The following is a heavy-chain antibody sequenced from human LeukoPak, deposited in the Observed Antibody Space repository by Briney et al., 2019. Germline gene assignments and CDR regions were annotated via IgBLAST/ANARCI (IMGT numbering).Heavy chain of an antibody. D-gene: IGHD2-2*01. V-gene: IGHV3-7*01. J-gene: IGHJ5*02. CDR2: IKQDGSEK. CDR3: AREGTTGIVVVPAATYNWFDP. Sequence: PGGSLRLSCAASGFTFSSYWMSWVRQAPGKGLEWVANIKQDGSEKYYVDSVKGRFTISRDNAKNSLYLQMNSLRAEDTAVYYCAREGTTGIVVVPAATYNWFDPWGQGTLVTVSS. CDR1: GFTFSSYW.